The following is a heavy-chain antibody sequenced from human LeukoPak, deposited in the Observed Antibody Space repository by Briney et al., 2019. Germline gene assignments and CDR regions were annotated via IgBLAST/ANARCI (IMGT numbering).Heavy chain of an antibody. CDR3: TSPYYYDSSGYSGY. CDR1: GFTFSGSA. J-gene: IGHJ4*02. CDR2: IRSKANSYAT. V-gene: IGHV3-73*01. Sequence: GGSLRLSCAASGFTFSGSAMHWVRQASGKGLEWVGRIRSKANSYATAYAASVKGRFTISRDDSKNTACLQMNSLKTEDTAVYYCTSPYYYDSSGYSGYWGQGTLVTVSS. D-gene: IGHD3-22*01.